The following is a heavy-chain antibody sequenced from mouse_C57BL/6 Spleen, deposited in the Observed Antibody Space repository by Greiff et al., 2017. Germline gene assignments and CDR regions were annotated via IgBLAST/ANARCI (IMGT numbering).Heavy chain of an antibody. V-gene: IGHV1-15*01. CDR1: GYTFTDYE. CDR3: TRGGTVVATRAMDY. Sequence: QVQLQQSGAELVRPGASVTLSCKASGYTFTDYEMHWVKQTPVHGLEWIGAIDPETGGTAYNQKFKGKAILTADKSSSTAYMELRSLTSEDSAVYDWTRGGTVVATRAMDYWGQGTSVTVSS. J-gene: IGHJ4*01. D-gene: IGHD1-1*01. CDR2: IDPETGGT.